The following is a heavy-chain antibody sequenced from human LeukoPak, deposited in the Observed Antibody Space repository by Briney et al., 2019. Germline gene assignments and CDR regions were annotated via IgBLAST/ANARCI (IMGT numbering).Heavy chain of an antibody. CDR2: ISAYNGNT. D-gene: IGHD2-21*01. CDR1: GYTFTRYN. CDR3: ARALSNHIYYYYGMDV. J-gene: IGHJ6*02. Sequence: ASVKVSCKASGYTFTRYNIHWVRQAPGQGLEWMGWISAYNGNTNYAQKLQGRVTMTTDTSTSTAYMELRSLRSDDTAVYYCARALSNHIYYYYGMDVWGQGTTVTVSS. V-gene: IGHV1-18*04.